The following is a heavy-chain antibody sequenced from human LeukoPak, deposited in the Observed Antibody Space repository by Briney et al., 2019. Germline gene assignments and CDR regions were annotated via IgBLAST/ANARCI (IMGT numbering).Heavy chain of an antibody. Sequence: GGPLRLSCAASGFTFSSYWMSWVRQAPGKGLEWVANIKQDGSEKYYVDSVKGRFTISRDNAKNSLYLQMNSLRAEDTAVYYCARVEQLWLDYYYYYGMDVWGQGTTVTVSS. J-gene: IGHJ6*02. CDR1: GFTFSSYW. D-gene: IGHD5-18*01. CDR3: ARVEQLWLDYYYYYGMDV. V-gene: IGHV3-7*01. CDR2: IKQDGSEK.